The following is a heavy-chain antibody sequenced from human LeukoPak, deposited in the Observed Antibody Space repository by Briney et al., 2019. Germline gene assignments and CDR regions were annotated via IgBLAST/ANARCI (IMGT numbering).Heavy chain of an antibody. CDR3: AGDIETTGNGRPNWFDP. CDR1: GYSISSGYY. J-gene: IGHJ5*02. D-gene: IGHD6-13*01. V-gene: IGHV4-38-2*01. Sequence: SGTLSLTCAVSGYSISSGYYWGWIRQPPGKGLQWIGSIFQRGYSYYNPSLKSRVTISVDTSRNQFSLKLSSVTAADTAVYYCAGDIETTGNGRPNWFDPWGQGTLVTVSS. CDR2: IFQRGYS.